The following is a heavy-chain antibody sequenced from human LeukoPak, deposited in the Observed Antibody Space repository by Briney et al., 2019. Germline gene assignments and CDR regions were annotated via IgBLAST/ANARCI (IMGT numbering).Heavy chain of an antibody. CDR1: GFTFSNYD. J-gene: IGHJ4*02. CDR3: ARGSKYSSSWYVDY. D-gene: IGHD6-13*01. Sequence: GGSLRLSCAASGFTFSNYDMHWVRQAPGKGLEWVAVISYDGSNKYYADSVKGRFTISRDNSKNTVYLQMNSLRAEDTAVYYCARGSKYSSSWYVDYWGQGTLVTVSS. CDR2: ISYDGSNK. V-gene: IGHV3-30*03.